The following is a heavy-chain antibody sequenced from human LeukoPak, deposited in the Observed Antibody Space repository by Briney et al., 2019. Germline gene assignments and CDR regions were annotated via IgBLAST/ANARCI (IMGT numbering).Heavy chain of an antibody. CDR3: ARDPGRSRIRNFDY. CDR1: GYTFTSYD. D-gene: IGHD2-15*01. J-gene: IGHJ4*02. V-gene: IGHV1-8*02. Sequence: ASVKVSCKASGYTFTSYDINWVRQATGQGLEWMGWMNPNSGNTGYAQKFQGRVTMTRDTSTSTVYMELSSLRSEDTAVYYRARDPGRSRIRNFDYWGQGTLVTVSS. CDR2: MNPNSGNT.